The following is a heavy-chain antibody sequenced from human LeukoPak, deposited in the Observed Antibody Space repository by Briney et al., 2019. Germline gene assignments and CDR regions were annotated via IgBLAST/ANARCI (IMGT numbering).Heavy chain of an antibody. D-gene: IGHD1/OR15-1a*01. V-gene: IGHV4-4*07. CDR2: IYTSGST. CDR1: GGSFSGYY. J-gene: IGHJ4*02. Sequence: SETLSLTCAVYGGSFSGYYWSWIRQPAGKGLEWIGRIYTSGSTNYNPSLKSRVTISVDTSKNQFSLKLSSVTAADTAVYYCAREGGGLRSKTTFDYWGQGTLVTVSS. CDR3: AREGGGLRSKTTFDY.